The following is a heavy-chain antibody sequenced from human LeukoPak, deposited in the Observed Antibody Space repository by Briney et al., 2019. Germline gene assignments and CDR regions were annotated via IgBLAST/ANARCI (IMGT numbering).Heavy chain of an antibody. J-gene: IGHJ4*02. Sequence: PGGSLRPSFSASGFPFSSYAMHWVRQAPGKGLEYVSAISSNGGSTYYPDSVKGRFTISRDNSKNTLYLQMSSLRAEDTAVYYCVKDREYRGIAAAVGNFDCWGQGTLVTVSS. V-gene: IGHV3-64D*06. CDR2: ISSNGGST. CDR3: VKDREYRGIAAAVGNFDC. CDR1: GFPFSSYA. D-gene: IGHD6-13*01.